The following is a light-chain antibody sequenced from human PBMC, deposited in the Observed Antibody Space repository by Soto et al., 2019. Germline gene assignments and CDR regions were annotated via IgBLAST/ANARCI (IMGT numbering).Light chain of an antibody. J-gene: IGLJ3*02. CDR2: NND. CDR3: AAWDDILNGVV. Sequence: QSVLTHPPSASGTPGQRVTIACSGSSSNIGRTPVKRYQQLPGTAPKLLISNNDQRPSGVPDRFSGSKSGTSASLAISGLHSEEEADYYWAAWDDILNGVVLGGGSKLIVL. CDR1: SSNIGRTP. V-gene: IGLV1-44*01.